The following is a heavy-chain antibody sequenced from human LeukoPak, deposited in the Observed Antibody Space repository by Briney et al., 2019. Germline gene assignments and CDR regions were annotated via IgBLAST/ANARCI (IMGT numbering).Heavy chain of an antibody. V-gene: IGHV3-23*01. CDR3: AKDRPLGGV. CDR2: IYGSGGRT. J-gene: IGHJ6*04. CDR1: GFTFSSYA. D-gene: IGHD3-10*01. Sequence: PGGSLRLSCAASGFTFSSYAMTWVRQAPGKGLEWVSSIYGSGGRTYYADSVKGRFTISRDNSKNTLYLQMNSLRAEDTAVYYCAKDRPLGGVWGKGTTVTISS.